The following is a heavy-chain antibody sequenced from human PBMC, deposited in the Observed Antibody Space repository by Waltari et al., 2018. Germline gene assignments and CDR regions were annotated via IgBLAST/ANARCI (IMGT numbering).Heavy chain of an antibody. CDR2: IIPILCTA. Sequence: VQLVQSGAEVKKPGSSVKVSCKASGGTLHSYANSRVRQAPGQGIEWLGGIIPILCTANYEQKFQGRVTITADESTSTAYMELSSLRSEDTAVYYCATGYYYYYYGMDVWGQGTTVTVSS. J-gene: IGHJ6*02. D-gene: IGHD4-17*01. CDR3: ATGYYYYYYGMDV. CDR1: GGTLHSYA. V-gene: IGHV1-69*01.